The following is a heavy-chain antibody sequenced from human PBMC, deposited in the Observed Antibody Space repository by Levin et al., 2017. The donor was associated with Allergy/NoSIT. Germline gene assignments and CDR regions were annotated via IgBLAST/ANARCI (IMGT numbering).Heavy chain of an antibody. CDR3: AKGLCNMKVATLPRAYYFDY. J-gene: IGHJ4*02. D-gene: IGHD5-12*01. Sequence: LSLTCAASGFPFSSYGMHWVRQAPGKGLEWVAVISYDGSNKYYADSVKGRFTISRDNSKNTLYLQMNSLRAEDTAVYYCAKGLCNMKVATLPRAYYFDYWGQGTLVTVSS. CDR1: GFPFSSYG. CDR2: ISYDGSNK. V-gene: IGHV3-30*18.